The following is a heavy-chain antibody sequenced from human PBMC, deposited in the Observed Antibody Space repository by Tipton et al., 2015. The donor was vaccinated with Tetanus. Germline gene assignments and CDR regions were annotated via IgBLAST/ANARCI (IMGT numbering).Heavy chain of an antibody. CDR2: ISPSGNT. Sequence: TLSLTCTVSGGSVSSYYWTWFRQPPGKRLEWIGEISPSGNTNYNPSLKSRVTISADTSRNQFSLTLSSVTAADTAVYYCARGSGWADFWGQGTQVTVSS. CDR1: GGSVSSYY. D-gene: IGHD6-19*01. CDR3: ARGSGWADF. V-gene: IGHV4-34*01. J-gene: IGHJ4*02.